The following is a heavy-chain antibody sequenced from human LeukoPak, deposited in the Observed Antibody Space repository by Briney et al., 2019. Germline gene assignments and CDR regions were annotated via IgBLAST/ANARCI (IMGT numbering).Heavy chain of an antibody. D-gene: IGHD2-15*01. CDR2: INAGNGNT. CDR3: ARDATYCRGSTCSYYGLDV. J-gene: IGHJ6*02. Sequence: GASVKVSCKASGYTFTSYAMHWVRQAPGQRLEWMGWINAGNGNTKYSQKFQGRVTTTRDTSASTAYMELSSLTSEDTAVYYCARDATYCRGSTCSYYGLDVWGQGTTVTVSS. CDR1: GYTFTSYA. V-gene: IGHV1-3*01.